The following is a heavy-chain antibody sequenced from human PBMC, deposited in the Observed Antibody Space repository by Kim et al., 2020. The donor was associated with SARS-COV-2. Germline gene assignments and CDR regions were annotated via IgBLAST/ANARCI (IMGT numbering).Heavy chain of an antibody. CDR3: ARQITGTIDY. D-gene: IGHD1-20*01. CDR2: ISYDGTNN. CDR1: GFTFSDHT. Sequence: GGSLRLSCAASGFTFSDHTMDWVRQAPGKGLEWVAVISYDGTNNYYEDSLKGRCTISRDNSKNTLYLQMNSLRAEDTAVYYCARQITGTIDYWGQGALVT. J-gene: IGHJ4*02. V-gene: IGHV3-30*04.